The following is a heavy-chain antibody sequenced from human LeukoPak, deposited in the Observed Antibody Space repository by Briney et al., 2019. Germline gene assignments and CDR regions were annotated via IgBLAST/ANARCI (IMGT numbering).Heavy chain of an antibody. CDR1: GYTFTSYA. V-gene: IGHV7-4-1*02. CDR3: ARDHPYSGYDGDAFDI. CDR2: INTNTGNP. Sequence: GASVKVSCKASGYTFTSYAMNWVRQAPGQGLEWMGWINTNTGNPTYAQGFTGRFVFSLDTSVSTAYLQISSLKAEDTAVYYCARDHPYSGYDGDAFDIWGQGTMVTVSS. J-gene: IGHJ3*02. D-gene: IGHD5-12*01.